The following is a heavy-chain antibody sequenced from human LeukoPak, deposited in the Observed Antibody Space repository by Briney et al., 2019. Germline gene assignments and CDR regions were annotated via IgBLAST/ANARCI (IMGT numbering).Heavy chain of an antibody. Sequence: SETLSLTCTVSGGSISSYYWSWIRQPAGKGLEWIGRIYTSGSTNYNPSLKSRVTISVDTSKNQFSLKLSSVTAADTAVYYCARGKYYDFWSGYSGAFDIWGQGTMVTVSS. CDR1: GGSISSYY. CDR2: IYTSGST. CDR3: ARGKYYDFWSGYSGAFDI. V-gene: IGHV4-4*07. D-gene: IGHD3-3*01. J-gene: IGHJ3*02.